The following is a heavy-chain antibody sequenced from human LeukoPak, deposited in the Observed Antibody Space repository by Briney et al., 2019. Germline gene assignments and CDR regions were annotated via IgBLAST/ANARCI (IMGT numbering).Heavy chain of an antibody. D-gene: IGHD3-16*01. CDR3: ARARRLGAHDRHVNAFDI. Sequence: PGGSLRLSCAASGFTFSSYWMTWVRQAPGKGLEWVANIKQDGSEKYYVDSVKGRFTISRDNAKNSLYLQMNSLRAEDTAVYYCARARRLGAHDRHVNAFDIWGQGTMVTVSS. V-gene: IGHV3-7*01. CDR1: GFTFSSYW. CDR2: IKQDGSEK. J-gene: IGHJ3*02.